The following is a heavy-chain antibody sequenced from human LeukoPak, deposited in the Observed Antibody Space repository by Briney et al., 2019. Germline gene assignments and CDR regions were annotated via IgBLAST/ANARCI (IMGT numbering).Heavy chain of an antibody. CDR3: AKVSGEVLGGGAFDY. D-gene: IGHD1-26*01. CDR2: ISGSGGST. J-gene: IGHJ4*02. CDR1: GFTFSSYA. V-gene: IGHV3-23*01. Sequence: GGSLRLSCAASGFTFSSYAMSWVRQAPGKGLEWVSAISGSGGSTYYADSVKGRFTISRDNSKNTQYLQMNSLRAEDTAVYYCAKVSGEVLGGGAFDYWGQGTLVTVSS.